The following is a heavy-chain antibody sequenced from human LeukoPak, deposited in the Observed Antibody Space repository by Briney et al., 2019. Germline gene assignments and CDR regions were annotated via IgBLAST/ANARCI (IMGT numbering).Heavy chain of an antibody. CDR1: GFTFSSYA. V-gene: IGHV3-23*01. CDR2: ISGSGGST. J-gene: IGHJ4*02. D-gene: IGHD3-3*01. CDR3: AKGNYDFWSGLDY. Sequence: GGSLRLSCAASGFTFSSYAMNWVRQAPGKGLEWVSAISGSGGSTYYADSVKGRFTISRDNSKNTLYLQMNSLRAEDTAVYYCAKGNYDFWSGLDYWGQGTLVTVSS.